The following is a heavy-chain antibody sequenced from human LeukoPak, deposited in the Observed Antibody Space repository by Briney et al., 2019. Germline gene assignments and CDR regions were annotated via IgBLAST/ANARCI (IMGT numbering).Heavy chain of an antibody. CDR3: AKDSYSSGWYGFDY. CDR1: GFTFSSYA. Sequence: GGSLRLSCAASGFTFSSYAMSWVRQAPGEGLEWVSAISGSGGSTYYADSVKGRFTISRDNSKNTLYLQMNSLRAEDTAVYYCAKDSYSSGWYGFDYWGQGTLVTVSS. CDR2: ISGSGGST. V-gene: IGHV3-23*01. D-gene: IGHD6-19*01. J-gene: IGHJ4*02.